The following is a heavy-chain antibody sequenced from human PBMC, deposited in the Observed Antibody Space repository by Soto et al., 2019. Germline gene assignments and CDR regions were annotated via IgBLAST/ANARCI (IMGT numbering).Heavy chain of an antibody. Sequence: GGSLRLSCAASGFTFSSYWMSWVRQAPGKGLEWVANIKQDGSEKYYVDSVKGRFTISRDNAKNSLYLQMNSLRAEDTAVYYCARDNAGYVPLLYYYYYMDVWGKGTTVTVSS. CDR2: IKQDGSEK. J-gene: IGHJ6*03. CDR1: GFTFSSYW. V-gene: IGHV3-7*01. CDR3: ARDNAGYVPLLYYYYYMDV. D-gene: IGHD3-9*01.